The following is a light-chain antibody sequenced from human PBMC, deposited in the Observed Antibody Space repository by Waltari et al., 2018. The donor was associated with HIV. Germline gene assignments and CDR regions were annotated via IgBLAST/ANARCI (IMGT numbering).Light chain of an antibody. CDR2: RNN. J-gene: IGLJ2*01. Sequence: QSVLPQPPSASGTPGQRVPISCSGSSPTIGSNYVYWYQQLPGTAPKLLIYRNNQRPSGVPDRFSGSKSGTSASLAISGLRSEDEADYYCAAWDDSLSVVFGGGTKLTVL. V-gene: IGLV1-47*01. CDR1: SPTIGSNY. CDR3: AAWDDSLSVV.